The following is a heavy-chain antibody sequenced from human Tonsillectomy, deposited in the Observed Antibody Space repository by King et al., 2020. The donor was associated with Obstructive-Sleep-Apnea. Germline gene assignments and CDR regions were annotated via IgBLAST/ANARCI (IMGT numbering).Heavy chain of an antibody. CDR1: GGSISSYY. Sequence: VQLQESGPGLVKPSETLSLTCTVSGGSISSYYWSWIRQPPGKGLEWIGYIYYSGSTNYNPSLKSRVTISLDTSKNQFSLKLTSVTAADTAVYYFARQNPQHYDILTGYPRASYYFDYWGQGTLVTVSS. D-gene: IGHD3-9*01. V-gene: IGHV4-59*08. CDR3: ARQNPQHYDILTGYPRASYYFDY. J-gene: IGHJ4*02. CDR2: IYYSGST.